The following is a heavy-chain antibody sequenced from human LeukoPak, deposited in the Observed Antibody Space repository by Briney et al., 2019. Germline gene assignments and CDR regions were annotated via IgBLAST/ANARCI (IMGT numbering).Heavy chain of an antibody. V-gene: IGHV1-8*01. CDR3: ARGEEYYDFWSGYHLYYFDY. CDR1: GYTFTSYD. J-gene: IGHJ4*02. Sequence: GASVKVSCKASGYTFTSYDINWVRQATGQGLERMGWMNPNSGNTGYAQKFQGRVTMTRNTSISTAYMELSSLRSEDTAVYYCARGEEYYDFWSGYHLYYFDYWGQGTLVTVSS. CDR2: MNPNSGNT. D-gene: IGHD3-3*01.